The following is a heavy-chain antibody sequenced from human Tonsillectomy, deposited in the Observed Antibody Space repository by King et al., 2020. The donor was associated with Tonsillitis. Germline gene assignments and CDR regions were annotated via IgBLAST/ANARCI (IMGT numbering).Heavy chain of an antibody. CDR3: ARDIVGATYYYYGMDV. CDR2: ISYNGSNR. CDR1: GFTFSSYA. D-gene: IGHD1-26*01. Sequence: VQLVESGGGVVQPGRSLRLSCAASGFTFSSYAMHWVRQAPGKGLEWVAVISYNGSNRYYADSVKGRFTISRDNSKNTLYLQMNSLRAEDTAVYYCARDIVGATYYYYGMDVWGQGTTVTVSS. V-gene: IGHV3-30*04. J-gene: IGHJ6*02.